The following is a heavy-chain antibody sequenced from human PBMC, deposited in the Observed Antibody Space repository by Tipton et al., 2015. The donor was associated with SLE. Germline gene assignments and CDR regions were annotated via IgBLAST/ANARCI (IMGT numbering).Heavy chain of an antibody. V-gene: IGHV3-30*04. CDR3: ARARYRDGRFESVVVTAMESVDY. D-gene: IGHD2-21*02. CDR2: ISYDGSNK. Sequence: SLRLSCAASGFTFSSYAMHWVRQAPGKGLEWVAVISYDGSNKYYADSVKGRFTISRDNSKNTLYLQMNSLRAEDSAVYYCARARYRDGRFESVVVTAMESVDYWGQGTLVTVSS. CDR1: GFTFSSYA. J-gene: IGHJ4*02.